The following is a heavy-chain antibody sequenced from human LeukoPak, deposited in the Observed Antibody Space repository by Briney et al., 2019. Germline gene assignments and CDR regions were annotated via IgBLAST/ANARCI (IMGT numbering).Heavy chain of an antibody. J-gene: IGHJ4*02. CDR1: GYTFTSYA. CDR3: AREAYYDSSGVFEH. Sequence: ASVKVSCKASGYTFTSYAVHWVRQAPGQSLEWMGWINAGNGNTKYSQKFQGRVTITRDTSASTAYMELSSLRSEDTAVYYCAREAYYDSSGVFEHWGQGTLITVSS. D-gene: IGHD3-22*01. CDR2: INAGNGNT. V-gene: IGHV1-3*01.